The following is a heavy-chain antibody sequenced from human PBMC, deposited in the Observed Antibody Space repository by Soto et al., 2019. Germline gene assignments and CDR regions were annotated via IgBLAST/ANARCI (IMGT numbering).Heavy chain of an antibody. CDR3: ARATGTLRSRNCDY. CDR2: IYHTGST. V-gene: IGHV4-31*03. D-gene: IGHD1-1*01. CDR1: GGSISTVGHY. J-gene: IGHJ4*02. Sequence: SETLSLTCSVSGGSISTVGHYWTWIRQPPGKGLEWIGSIYHTGSTYYSKSLRGRLTMSVDTSKRQFSLRLSSVTAADTAVYYCARATGTLRSRNCDYWGQGSLVTVSS.